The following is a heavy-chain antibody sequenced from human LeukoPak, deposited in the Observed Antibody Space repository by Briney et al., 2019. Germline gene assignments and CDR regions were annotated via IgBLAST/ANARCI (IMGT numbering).Heavy chain of an antibody. J-gene: IGHJ4*02. CDR1: GFTFGSYS. V-gene: IGHV4-39*07. CDR3: ARGYTGTWRYFDY. Sequence: GSLRLSCAASGFTFGSYSMNWVRQPPGKGLEWIGSIYYSGSTYYNPSLKSRVTISVDTSKNQFSLKLSSVTAADTAVYYCARGYTGTWRYFDYWGQGTLVTVSS. D-gene: IGHD4-17*01. CDR2: IYYSGST.